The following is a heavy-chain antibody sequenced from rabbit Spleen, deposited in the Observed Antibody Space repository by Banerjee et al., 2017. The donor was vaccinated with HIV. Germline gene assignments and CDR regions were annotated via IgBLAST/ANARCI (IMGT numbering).Heavy chain of an antibody. Sequence: QQQLVESGGGRVKPGASLTLTCKASGFSFNDDYVMCWVRQSPGKGLKWIACINTWSNRPVYASWAKGRFTMSKTSSTTVTLQVTSLTAADTATYFCARDVVYSGDLWGPGTLVTVS. CDR1: GFSFNDDYV. J-gene: IGHJ4*01. CDR3: ARDVVYSGDL. V-gene: IGHV1S45*01. D-gene: IGHD7-1*01. CDR2: INTWSNRP.